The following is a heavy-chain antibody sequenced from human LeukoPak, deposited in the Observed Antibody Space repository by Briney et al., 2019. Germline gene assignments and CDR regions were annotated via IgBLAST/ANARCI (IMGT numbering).Heavy chain of an antibody. CDR2: IYYSGRT. Sequence: PSETLSLTCTVSGGPISSGGYYWSWIRQHPGKGLEWIGYIYYSGRTYYHPDLRSRVRKSVDTSKNQFSLKLSSVTAADTAVYYCARARPYSGYGLPFDYWGQGTLVTVSS. D-gene: IGHD5-12*01. J-gene: IGHJ4*02. V-gene: IGHV4-31*03. CDR3: ARARPYSGYGLPFDY. CDR1: GGPISSGGYY.